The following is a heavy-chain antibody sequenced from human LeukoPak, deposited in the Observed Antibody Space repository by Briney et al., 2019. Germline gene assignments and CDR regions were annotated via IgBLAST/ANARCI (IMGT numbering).Heavy chain of an antibody. CDR3: AKAMRGSALVFDY. Sequence: GGSLRLSCAASGFTLSNYAMSWVRQAPGKGLEWVSTITGSGGGTYYADSVKGRFTISRDNSKSTLYLQMNSLGAEDTAVFYCAKAMRGSALVFDYWGQGTLVTVSS. CDR1: GFTLSNYA. J-gene: IGHJ4*02. V-gene: IGHV3-23*01. CDR2: ITGSGGGT. D-gene: IGHD2-15*01.